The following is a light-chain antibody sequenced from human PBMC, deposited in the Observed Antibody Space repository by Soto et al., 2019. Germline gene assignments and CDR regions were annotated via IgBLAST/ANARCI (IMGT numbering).Light chain of an antibody. V-gene: IGKV3-15*01. CDR3: QQYNNWPIT. J-gene: IGKJ5*01. Sequence: EIVMTQSPATLSVSPGERATLSCRASQSIGSNLAWYQQKPGQAPGLLIYGVSTRATGIPARFSGSGSGTEFTLTISSLQSEDFAVYYCQQYNNWPITFGQGTRLEIK. CDR2: GVS. CDR1: QSIGSN.